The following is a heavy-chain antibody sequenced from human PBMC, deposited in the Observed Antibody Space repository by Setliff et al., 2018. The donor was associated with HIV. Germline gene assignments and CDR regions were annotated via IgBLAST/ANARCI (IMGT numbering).Heavy chain of an antibody. CDR1: GYNLKSHD. CDR3: ARKWGPHGFDI. Sequence: ASVKVSCKASGYNLKSHDINWVRQAAGLGLQWLGRMNPGSGDTAYAQKFQDRITLTSDSSISTAYMELNNLTSDDTAVYYCARKWGPHGFDIWGQGTVVTVSS. CDR2: MNPGSGDT. D-gene: IGHD2-8*01. V-gene: IGHV1-8*02. J-gene: IGHJ3*02.